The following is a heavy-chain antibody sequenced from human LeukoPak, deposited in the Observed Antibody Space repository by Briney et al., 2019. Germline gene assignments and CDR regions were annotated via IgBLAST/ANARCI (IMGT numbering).Heavy chain of an antibody. J-gene: IGHJ3*02. Sequence: ARSLRLSCAASGFTFSSYDMHWVRHATGKGLEWVSAIGTAGDTYYPGSVKGRFTISRENAKNSLYLQMNSLRAGDTAVYYCARGQAFDIWGQGTMVTVSS. CDR3: ARGQAFDI. CDR2: IGTAGDT. V-gene: IGHV3-13*01. CDR1: GFTFSSYD.